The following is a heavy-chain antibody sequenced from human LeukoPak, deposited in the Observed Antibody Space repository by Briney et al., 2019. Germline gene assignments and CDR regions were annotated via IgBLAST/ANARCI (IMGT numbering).Heavy chain of an antibody. J-gene: IGHJ6*02. CDR2: IIPIFGTA. V-gene: IGHV1-69*01. CDR3: ARIPIVDSYYYYGMDV. D-gene: IGHD3-3*01. CDR1: GGTFSSYA. Sequence: SVTVSCKASGGTFSSYAISWVRRAPGQGLEWMGGIIPIFGTANYAQKFQGRVTITADESTSTAYMELSSLRSEGTAVYYCARIPIVDSYYYYGMDVWGQGTTVTVSS.